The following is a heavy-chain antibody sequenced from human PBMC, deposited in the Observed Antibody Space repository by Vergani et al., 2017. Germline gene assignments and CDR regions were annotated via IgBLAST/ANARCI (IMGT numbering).Heavy chain of an antibody. CDR3: ARSGYSSSWYHYYYGMDV. V-gene: IGHV3-72*01. D-gene: IGHD6-13*01. Sequence: VQLVESGGGLVQPGRSLRLSCAASGFTFSDHYMDWVRQAPGKGLEWVGRTRNKANSYTTEYAASVKGRFTISRDDSKNSLYLQMNSLKTEDTAVYYCARSGYSSSWYHYYYGMDVWGQGTTVTVSS. CDR1: GFTFSDHY. CDR2: TRNKANSYTT. J-gene: IGHJ6*02.